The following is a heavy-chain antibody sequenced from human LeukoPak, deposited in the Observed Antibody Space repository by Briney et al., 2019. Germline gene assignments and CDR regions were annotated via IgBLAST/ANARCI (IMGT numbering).Heavy chain of an antibody. J-gene: IGHJ4*02. CDR2: IYPGDSDT. CDR1: GYSFTNYW. CDR3: AILYSSSWSRGDY. V-gene: IGHV5-51*01. D-gene: IGHD6-13*01. Sequence: GESLKISCKGSGYSFTNYWIGWVRQMPGKGLEWMGIIYPGDSDTRYSPSFQGQVTISADKSISTAYLQWSSLKASDTAIYYCAILYSSSWSRGDYWGQGTLVTVSS.